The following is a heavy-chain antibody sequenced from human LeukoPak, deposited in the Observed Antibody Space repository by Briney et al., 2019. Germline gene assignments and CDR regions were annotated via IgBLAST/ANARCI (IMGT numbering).Heavy chain of an antibody. V-gene: IGHV4-31*03. CDR1: GGSISSGGYY. Sequence: PSETLSLTCTVSGGSISSGGYYWSWIRQHPGKGLEWIGYIYYSGSTYYNPSLKSRVTISVDTSKNQFSLKLSSVTAADTAVYYCARYLLSSSCFDIWGQGTMVTVSS. CDR3: ARYLLSSSCFDI. J-gene: IGHJ3*02. D-gene: IGHD6-13*01. CDR2: IYYSGST.